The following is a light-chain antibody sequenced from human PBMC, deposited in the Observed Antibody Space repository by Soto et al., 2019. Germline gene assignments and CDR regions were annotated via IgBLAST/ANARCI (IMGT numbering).Light chain of an antibody. CDR2: AGS. CDR3: QQSFSTLWT. J-gene: IGKJ1*01. Sequence: DIPLTQSPSSLSASVGDRVSISCRASQSLTNYLNWYQQKPGKAPKLLIYAGSILQVGVPSRFSGSGSGTDFTLTITSLQPGDFATYYCQQSFSTLWTFGQGTTVEIK. V-gene: IGKV1-39*01. CDR1: QSLTNY.